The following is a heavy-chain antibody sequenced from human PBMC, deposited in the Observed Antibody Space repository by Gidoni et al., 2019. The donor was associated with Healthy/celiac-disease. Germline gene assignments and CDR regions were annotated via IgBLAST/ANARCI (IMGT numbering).Heavy chain of an antibody. Sequence: QVQLQQWGAGLLKPSETLSLTCAVYGGSFSGYYWSWIRQPPGKGLEWIGEINHSGSTNYNPSLKSRVTISVDTSKNQFSLKLSSVTAADTAVYYCARGRLLWFGEGVYYYYGMDVWGQGTTVTVSS. D-gene: IGHD3-10*01. CDR1: GGSFSGYY. V-gene: IGHV4-34*01. CDR2: INHSGST. CDR3: ARGRLLWFGEGVYYYYGMDV. J-gene: IGHJ6*02.